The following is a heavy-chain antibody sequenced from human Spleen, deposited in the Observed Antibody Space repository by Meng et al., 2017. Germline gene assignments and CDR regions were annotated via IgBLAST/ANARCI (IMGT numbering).Heavy chain of an antibody. Sequence: ASVKVSCKASGYTFTSYDINWVRQATGQGLEWMGWMNPNSGNTGYAQKFQGRVTMTRNTSISTAYMELSSLRSEDTAVYYCARGGHIVVVTATDYYYYYGMDVWGQGTTVTVSS. CDR3: ARGGHIVVVTATDYYYYYGMDV. D-gene: IGHD2-21*02. CDR1: GYTFTSYD. CDR2: MNPNSGNT. J-gene: IGHJ6*02. V-gene: IGHV1-8*01.